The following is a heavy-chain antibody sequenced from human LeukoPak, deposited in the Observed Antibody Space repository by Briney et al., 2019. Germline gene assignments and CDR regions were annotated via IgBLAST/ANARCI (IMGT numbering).Heavy chain of an antibody. CDR3: ARVSYDSSGYSYYYYYYMDV. D-gene: IGHD3-22*01. CDR1: GGPISSYY. Sequence: PSETLSLTCTVSGGPISSYYWSWIRQPPGKGLEWIGYIYYSGSTNYNPSLKSRVTISLDTSKNQFSLKLSSVTAADTAVYYCARVSYDSSGYSYYYYYYMDVWGKGTTVTISS. V-gene: IGHV4-59*01. CDR2: IYYSGST. J-gene: IGHJ6*03.